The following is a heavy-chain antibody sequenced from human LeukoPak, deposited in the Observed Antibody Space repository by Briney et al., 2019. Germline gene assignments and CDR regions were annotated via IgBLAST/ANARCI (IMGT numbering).Heavy chain of an antibody. Sequence: GPSVKVSCKASGYTFTSYDINWVRQATGQGLEWMGWMNPNSGNTGYAQKFQGRVTMTRNTSISTAYMELSSLRSEDTAVYYCARGVSSSWYDDYWGQGTLVTVSS. V-gene: IGHV1-8*01. D-gene: IGHD6-13*01. CDR3: ARGVSSSWYDDY. J-gene: IGHJ4*02. CDR1: GYTFTSYD. CDR2: MNPNSGNT.